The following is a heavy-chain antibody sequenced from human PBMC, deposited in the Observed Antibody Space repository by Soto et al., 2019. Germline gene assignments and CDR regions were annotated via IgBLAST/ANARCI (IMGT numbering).Heavy chain of an antibody. CDR1: GGSISSGGYY. J-gene: IGHJ1*01. CDR2: IYYSGST. Sequence: SETLSLTCTVSGGSISSGGYYWSWIRQHPGKGLEWIGYIYYSGSTYYNPSLKSRVTISVDTSKNQFSLKLSSVTAADTAVYYCARDKSRDAVYFQHWDQGTLVTVYS. V-gene: IGHV4-31*03. CDR3: ARDKSRDAVYFQH.